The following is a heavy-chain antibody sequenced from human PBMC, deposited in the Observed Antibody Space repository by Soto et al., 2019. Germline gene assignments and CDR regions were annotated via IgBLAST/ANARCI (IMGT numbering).Heavy chain of an antibody. Sequence: GGSLRLSCAASGFTFSSYSMNWVRQAPGKGLEWVSYISSSSTIYYADSVKGRFTISRDNAKNSLYLQMNSLRSEDTAVYYCARVRIFGVVIDYYYGMDVWGQGTTVTVYS. CDR1: GFTFSSYS. V-gene: IGHV3-48*01. CDR3: ARVRIFGVVIDYYYGMDV. D-gene: IGHD3-3*01. CDR2: ISSSSTI. J-gene: IGHJ6*01.